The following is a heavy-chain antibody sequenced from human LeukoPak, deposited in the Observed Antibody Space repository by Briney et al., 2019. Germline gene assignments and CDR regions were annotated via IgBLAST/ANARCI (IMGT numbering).Heavy chain of an antibody. CDR1: GFTVSGNY. D-gene: IGHD5-24*01. V-gene: IGHV3-53*01. Sequence: GGSLRLSCAASGFTVSGNYMSWVRQAPGKGLEWVSIIYSGGSTYYADPVKGRFTISRDNSKNTLYLQLNSLRAEDTAMYYCARRDDHNGRDYWGQGTLVTVSS. J-gene: IGHJ4*02. CDR2: IYSGGST. CDR3: ARRDDHNGRDY.